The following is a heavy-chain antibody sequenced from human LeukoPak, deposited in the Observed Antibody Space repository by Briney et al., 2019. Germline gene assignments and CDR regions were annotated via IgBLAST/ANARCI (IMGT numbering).Heavy chain of an antibody. CDR3: ARHEVKAAWFGHSVGWFDP. Sequence: SETLSLTCTVSGGSISSSSYYWGWIRQPPGKGLEWIGSTYYSGSTYYNPSLKSRVTISVDTSKNQFSLKLSSVTAADTAVYYCARHEVKAAWFGHSVGWFDPWGQGTLVTVSS. CDR1: GGSISSSSYY. CDR2: TYYSGST. V-gene: IGHV4-39*01. D-gene: IGHD3-10*01. J-gene: IGHJ5*02.